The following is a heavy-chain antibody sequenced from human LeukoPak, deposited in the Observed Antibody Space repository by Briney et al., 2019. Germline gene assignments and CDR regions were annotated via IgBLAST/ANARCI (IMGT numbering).Heavy chain of an antibody. CDR3: AKRSSGYPLH. CDR2: ISGSGGST. V-gene: IGHV3-23*01. Sequence: GGSLRLSCAASGFTVSINYMSWVRQAPGKGLEWVSAISGSGGSTYYADSVKGRFTISRDNSKNTLYLQMNSLRAEDTTVYYCAKRSSGYPLHWGQGTLVTVSS. D-gene: IGHD3-22*01. CDR1: GFTVSINY. J-gene: IGHJ4*02.